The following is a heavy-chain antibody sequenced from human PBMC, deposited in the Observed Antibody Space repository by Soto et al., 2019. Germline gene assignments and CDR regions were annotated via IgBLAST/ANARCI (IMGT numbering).Heavy chain of an antibody. Sequence: SETLSRTCTVSGGSINNNNYYGGVVRHPPGKGLSWIASSYYDGSTYYNSSLKSRVTISRDTSKNRFVLRLTSMTAADTAVYYCATVLVGATRHPDSDSWGQGTLVTVSS. V-gene: IGHV4-39*02. J-gene: IGHJ4*02. D-gene: IGHD2-15*01. CDR1: GGSINNNNYY. CDR2: SYYDGST. CDR3: ATVLVGATRHPDSDS.